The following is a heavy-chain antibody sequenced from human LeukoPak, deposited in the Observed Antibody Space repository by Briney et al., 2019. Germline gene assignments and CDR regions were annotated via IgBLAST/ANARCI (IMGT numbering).Heavy chain of an antibody. Sequence: GGSLRLSCAASGFAFSSYWMHWVRQAPGKGLVWVSRINSDGSSTSYADSVKGRFTISRDNAKNTLYLQMNSLRAEDTAVYYCARVGLRFLEWLSPIDYWGQGTLVTVSS. CDR3: ARVGLRFLEWLSPIDY. D-gene: IGHD3-3*01. CDR1: GFAFSSYW. J-gene: IGHJ4*02. CDR2: INSDGSST. V-gene: IGHV3-74*01.